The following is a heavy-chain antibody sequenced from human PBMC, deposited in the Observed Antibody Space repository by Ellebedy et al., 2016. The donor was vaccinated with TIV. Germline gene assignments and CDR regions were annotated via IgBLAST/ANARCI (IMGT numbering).Heavy chain of an antibody. Sequence: PGGSLRLSCAASGFTVSTYGMHWVRQAPGKGLEWVAVISYDGSSKYYAYSVKGRFTISRDTSKNTLYLQLNSLRAEDTAVYYCTKDRLKPYLDYWGQGTLVTVSS. CDR1: GFTVSTYG. J-gene: IGHJ4*02. V-gene: IGHV3-30*18. CDR2: ISYDGSSK. CDR3: TKDRLKPYLDY. D-gene: IGHD1-14*01.